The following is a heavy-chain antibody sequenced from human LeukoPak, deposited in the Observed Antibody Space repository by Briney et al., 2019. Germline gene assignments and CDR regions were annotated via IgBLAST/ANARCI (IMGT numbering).Heavy chain of an antibody. CDR2: INHSGST. CDR3: ARGRQNDY. V-gene: IGHV4-34*01. Sequence: SETLSLTCAVYGGXFSGYCCSWIRQPPGKGLEWIGEINHSGSTNYNPSLKSRVTISVDTSKNQFSLKLSSVTVADTAVYYCARGRQNDYWGQGTLVTVSS. CDR1: GGXFSGYC. J-gene: IGHJ4*02.